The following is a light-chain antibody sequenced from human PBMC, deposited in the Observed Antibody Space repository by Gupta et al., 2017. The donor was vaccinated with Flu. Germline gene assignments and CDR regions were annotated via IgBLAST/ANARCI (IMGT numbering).Light chain of an antibody. CDR1: SSDVGGYNY. Sequence: QSDLTQPASVSGSPGHSITISCTGTSSDVGGYNYVSWYQQHPGKAPKLMIYEVSNRPSGVSNRFSGSKSGNTASLTISGLQAEDEADYYCSSYTSTSTVVFGGGTELTVL. J-gene: IGLJ2*01. V-gene: IGLV2-14*01. CDR3: SSYTSTSTVV. CDR2: EVS.